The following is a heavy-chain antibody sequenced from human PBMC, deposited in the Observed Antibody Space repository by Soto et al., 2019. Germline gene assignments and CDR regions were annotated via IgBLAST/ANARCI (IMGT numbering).Heavy chain of an antibody. CDR1: GCTFSSYA. D-gene: IGHD2-21*02. CDR2: IIPIFGTA. Sequence: SVKVSCKASGCTFSSYAISCVRQAPGQGLEWMGGIIPIFGTANYAQKFQGRVTITADESTSTAYMELSSLRSEDTAVYYCASKTHCGGDCYSWYFDLWGRGTLVTVSS. J-gene: IGHJ2*01. V-gene: IGHV1-69*13. CDR3: ASKTHCGGDCYSWYFDL.